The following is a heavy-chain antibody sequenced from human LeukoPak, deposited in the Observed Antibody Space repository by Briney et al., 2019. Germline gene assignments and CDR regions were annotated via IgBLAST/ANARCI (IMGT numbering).Heavy chain of an antibody. CDR1: GYTFTGYY. CDR3: ARDPTVYDSSGFGGDY. D-gene: IGHD3-22*01. CDR2: INPNSGGT. V-gene: IGHV1-2*02. J-gene: IGHJ4*02. Sequence: ASVKVSCRASGYTFTGYYMHWVRQAPGQGLEWMGWINPNSGGTNYAQKFQGRVTMTRDTSISTAYMELSRLRSDDTAVYYCARDPTVYDSSGFGGDYWGQGTLVTVSS.